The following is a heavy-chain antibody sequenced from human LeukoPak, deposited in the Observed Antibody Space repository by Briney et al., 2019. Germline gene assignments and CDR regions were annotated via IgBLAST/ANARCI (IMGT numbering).Heavy chain of an antibody. Sequence: SETLSLTCAVSGVSISGSGHYWGWIRQPPGKGLEWIGNIYHSGSAYYNASLQSRVTISIDTSKNQFSLRLNSVTAADTAMYYCAKSGGYGLIDCWGQGTLVTVSS. CDR1: GVSISGSGHY. CDR3: AKSGGYGLIDC. CDR2: IYHSGSA. V-gene: IGHV4-39*01. J-gene: IGHJ4*02. D-gene: IGHD1-26*01.